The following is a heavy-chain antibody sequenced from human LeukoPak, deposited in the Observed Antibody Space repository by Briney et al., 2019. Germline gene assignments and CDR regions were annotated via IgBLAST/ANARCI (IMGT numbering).Heavy chain of an antibody. J-gene: IGHJ4*02. Sequence: PGGSLRLSCAASGFTFSSNYMSWVRQAPGKGLEWVSVIYSGGSTYYADSVKGRFTISRDNSKNTLYLQMNSLRAEDTAVYYCARDLPNYYDSSGYRALYYWGQGTLVTVSS. CDR3: ARDLPNYYDSSGYRALYY. V-gene: IGHV3-53*01. CDR1: GFTFSSNY. D-gene: IGHD3-22*01. CDR2: IYSGGST.